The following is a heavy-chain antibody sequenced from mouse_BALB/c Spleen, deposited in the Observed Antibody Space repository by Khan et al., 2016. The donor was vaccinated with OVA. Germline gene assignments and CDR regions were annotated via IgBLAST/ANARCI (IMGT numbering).Heavy chain of an antibody. CDR1: GYQFTNYV. Sequence: IQLVQSGPELLKPGASVKMSCKASGYQFTNYVMHWVKQKPGQGLEWIGYIHPYSYDNKYNKKFRGKATLTSDKSSSTAYMELSSLTSEDSAVYYCVRDLFDDGSSYEGFAYWGQGTLVTVSA. J-gene: IGHJ3*01. CDR2: IHPYSYDN. V-gene: IGHV1S136*01. CDR3: VRDLFDDGSSYEGFAY. D-gene: IGHD1-1*01.